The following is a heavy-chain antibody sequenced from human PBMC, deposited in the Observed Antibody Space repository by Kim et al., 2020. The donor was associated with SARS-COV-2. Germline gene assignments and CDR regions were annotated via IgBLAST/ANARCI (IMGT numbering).Heavy chain of an antibody. CDR1: GFTFSSYA. J-gene: IGHJ3*02. CDR3: ASPMAVTKPRSYRVAFDI. D-gene: IGHD4-17*01. V-gene: IGHV3-23*01. Sequence: GGSLRLSCAASGFTFSSYAMSWVRQAPGKGLEWVSAISGSGGSTYYADSVKGRFTISRDNSKNTLYLQMNSLRAEDTAVYYCASPMAVTKPRSYRVAFDIWGQGTMVTVSS. CDR2: ISGSGGST.